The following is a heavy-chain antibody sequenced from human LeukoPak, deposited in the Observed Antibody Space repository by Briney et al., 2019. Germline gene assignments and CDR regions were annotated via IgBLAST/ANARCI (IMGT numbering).Heavy chain of an antibody. CDR2: ISAYNGNT. CDR1: RYTFTSSG. V-gene: IGHV1-18*01. D-gene: IGHD3-10*01. J-gene: IGHJ6*03. Sequence: ASVKVSCKASRYTFTSSGISWVRQAPGQGLEWMGWISAYNGNTNYAQKLQGTVTMTTDTSTSTAYMELRSLRSDDTAVYYCARAGITNYYYYMDVWGKGTTVTVSS. CDR3: ARAGITNYYYYMDV.